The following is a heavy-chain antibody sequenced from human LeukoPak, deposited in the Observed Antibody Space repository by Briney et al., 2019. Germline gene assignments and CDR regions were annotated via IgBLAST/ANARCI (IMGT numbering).Heavy chain of an antibody. CDR3: ARDAPGNTALDY. V-gene: IGHV3-74*01. J-gene: IGHJ4*02. CDR2: INSDGSST. D-gene: IGHD5-18*01. Sequence: GGSLRLSCAASGFTFSIYWMHWVRQPPGKGLVWVSRINSDGSSTSYADSVKGRFTISRDNAKNTLYLQMNSLRVEDTVLYYCARDAPGNTALDYWGQGSLVTVSS. CDR1: GFTFSIYW.